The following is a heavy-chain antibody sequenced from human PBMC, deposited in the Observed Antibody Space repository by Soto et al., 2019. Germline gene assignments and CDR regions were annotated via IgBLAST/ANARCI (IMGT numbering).Heavy chain of an antibody. D-gene: IGHD4-17*01. CDR2: IRSKANSYAT. CDR1: GFTFSGSA. CDR3: TSTRTFFYDYGDYRYYGMGV. V-gene: IGHV3-73*01. Sequence: RLSCAASGFTFSGSAMHWVRQASGKGLEWVGRIRSKANSYATAYAASVKGRFTISRDDSKNTAYLQMNSLKTEDTAVYYCTSTRTFFYDYGDYRYYGMGVWGQGTTVTVSS. J-gene: IGHJ6*02.